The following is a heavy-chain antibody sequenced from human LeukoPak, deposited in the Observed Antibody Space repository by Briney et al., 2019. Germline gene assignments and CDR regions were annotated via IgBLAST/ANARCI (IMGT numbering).Heavy chain of an antibody. CDR2: IIPIFGTT. J-gene: IGHJ4*02. CDR3: AREPANSRAAHFDY. D-gene: IGHD2/OR15-2a*01. Sequence: SVKVSCKASGGTFSRYAISWMRQAPGQGLEWMGGIIPIFGTTNYAQKFQGRVTITADESTGTVYMEVTSLRSEDTAVYYCAREPANSRAAHFDYWGQGTLVTVSS. CDR1: GGTFSRYA. V-gene: IGHV1-69*13.